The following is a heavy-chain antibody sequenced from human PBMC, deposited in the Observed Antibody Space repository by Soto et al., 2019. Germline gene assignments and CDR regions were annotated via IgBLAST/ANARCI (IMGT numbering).Heavy chain of an antibody. V-gene: IGHV2-5*02. CDR3: AHRRDSSSWYGIYYYYGMDV. CDR1: GFSLSTSGVG. J-gene: IGHJ6*02. D-gene: IGHD6-13*01. Sequence: QITLKESGPTLVKPTQTLTLTCTFSGFSLSTSGVGVGWIRQPPGKALEWLALIYWDDDKRYSPSLKSRLTITKDTSKNQVVLTMTNMDPVDTATYYCAHRRDSSSWYGIYYYYGMDVWGQGTTVTVSS. CDR2: IYWDDDK.